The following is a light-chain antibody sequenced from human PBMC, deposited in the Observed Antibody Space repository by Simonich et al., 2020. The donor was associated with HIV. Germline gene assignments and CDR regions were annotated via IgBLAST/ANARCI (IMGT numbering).Light chain of an antibody. CDR3: QQYNNWPRT. J-gene: IGKJ1*01. Sequence: EIVMTQSPATLSVSPGERATLSCRASQSVSSTLAWYQQRPGQAPSLLIYAASTRATGIPARFSGSGSGTEFTLTISSLQAEDFAVYYCQQYNNWPRTFGQGTKVEIK. V-gene: IGKV3-15*01. CDR1: QSVSST. CDR2: AAS.